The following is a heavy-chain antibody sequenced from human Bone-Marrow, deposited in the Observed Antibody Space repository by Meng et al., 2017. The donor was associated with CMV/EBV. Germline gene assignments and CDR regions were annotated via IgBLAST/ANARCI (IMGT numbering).Heavy chain of an antibody. D-gene: IGHD2-2*01. CDR3: ARPIVVVPAAIPHWSDP. V-gene: IGHV1-69*10. CDR1: GGTFSSYA. Sequence: SVKVSCKASGGTFSSYAISWVRQAPGQGLEWMGGIIPILGIANYAQKFQGRVTITADKSTSTAYMELSSLRSEDTAVYYCARPIVVVPAAIPHWSDPWGQGTLVTFSS. CDR2: IIPILGIA. J-gene: IGHJ5*02.